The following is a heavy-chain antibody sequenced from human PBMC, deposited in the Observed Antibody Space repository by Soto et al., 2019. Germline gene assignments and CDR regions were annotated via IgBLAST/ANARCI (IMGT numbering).Heavy chain of an antibody. V-gene: IGHV3-23*01. CDR3: AGGFDPYYYDSSGYLDY. CDR2: ISGSGGST. CDR1: GFTFSSYA. J-gene: IGHJ4*02. D-gene: IGHD3-22*01. Sequence: EVQLLESGGGLVQPGGSLRLSCAASGFTFSSYAMSWVRQAPGKGLEWVSAISGSGGSTYYADSVKGRFTISRDNSKNTLYLQMNSLRAEDTAVYYCAGGFDPYYYDSSGYLDYWGQGTLVTVSS.